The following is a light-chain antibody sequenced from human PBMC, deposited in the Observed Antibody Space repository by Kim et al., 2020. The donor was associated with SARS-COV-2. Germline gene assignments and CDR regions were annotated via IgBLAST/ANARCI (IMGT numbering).Light chain of an antibody. J-gene: IGKJ3*01. CDR2: WAS. Sequence: ATINCKSSQSVLYSSNNKNYLAWYQRKPGQPPKLLIYWASTRESGVPDRFSGSGSGTDFTLTISSLQAEDVAVYYCHQYYNIPFTFGPGTKVDIK. CDR1: QSVLYSSNNKNY. V-gene: IGKV4-1*01. CDR3: HQYYNIPFT.